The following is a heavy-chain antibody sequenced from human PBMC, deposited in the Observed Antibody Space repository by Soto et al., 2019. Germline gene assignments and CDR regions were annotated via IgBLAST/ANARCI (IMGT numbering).Heavy chain of an antibody. V-gene: IGHV3-23*01. CDR1: GFSFSNYA. Sequence: EVQLLASGGGLVQPGGSLRLSCAASGFSFSNYAMHWVRQAPGKGLVWVSGISGSGGRTYYADSVQGRFTIARDNSKNTLYLQMNNLRAEDTALYFCAKDPKNVRGPFHFDSWGQGSLVTVSS. J-gene: IGHJ4*02. D-gene: IGHD3-10*01. CDR2: ISGSGGRT. CDR3: AKDPKNVRGPFHFDS.